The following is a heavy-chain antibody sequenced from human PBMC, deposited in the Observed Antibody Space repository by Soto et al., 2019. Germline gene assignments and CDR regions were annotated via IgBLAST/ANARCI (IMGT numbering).Heavy chain of an antibody. CDR3: ARDVGGSTFDY. CDR1: VYTFTSYA. CDR2: INAGNGNT. Sequence: ASVKVSCRASVYTFTSYAMHWVRQAPGQRLEWMGWINAGNGNTKYSQKFQDRVTITRDTSASTAYMELSSLRSEDTAVYYCARDVGGSTFDYWGQGTLVTVSS. J-gene: IGHJ4*02. D-gene: IGHD1-26*01. V-gene: IGHV1-3*01.